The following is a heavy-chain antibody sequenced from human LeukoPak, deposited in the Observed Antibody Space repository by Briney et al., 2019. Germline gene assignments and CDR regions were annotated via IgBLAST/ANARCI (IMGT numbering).Heavy chain of an antibody. D-gene: IGHD1-26*01. V-gene: IGHV4-30-4*08. J-gene: IGHJ5*02. CDR3: AREGSGSYHNWFDL. CDR1: GGSISSGDYY. Sequence: TSETLSLTCTVSGGSISSGDYYWSWIRQPPGKGLEWIGYIYYSGSTYYNPSLKSRVTISVDTSKNQFSLKLSSVTAADTAVYYCAREGSGSYHNWFDLWGQGTLVTVSS. CDR2: IYYSGST.